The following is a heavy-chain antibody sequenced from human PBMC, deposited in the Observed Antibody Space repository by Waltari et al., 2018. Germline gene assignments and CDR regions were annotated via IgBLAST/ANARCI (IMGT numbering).Heavy chain of an antibody. CDR1: GYSISSGYY. CDR2: IYHSGGT. CDR3: ARHMRAGSHDAFDI. J-gene: IGHJ3*02. D-gene: IGHD6-13*01. V-gene: IGHV4-38-2*01. Sequence: QVQLQESGPGLVKPSETLSLTCAVSGYSISSGYYWGWIRQPPGKGLEWIGSIYHSGGTYYNPSLKSRVTISVDTSKNQFSLKLSSVTAADTAVYYCARHMRAGSHDAFDIWGQGTMVTVSS.